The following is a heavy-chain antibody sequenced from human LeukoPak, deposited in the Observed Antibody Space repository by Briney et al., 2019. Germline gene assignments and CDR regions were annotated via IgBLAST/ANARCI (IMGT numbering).Heavy chain of an antibody. D-gene: IGHD2-2*01. J-gene: IGHJ6*03. Sequence: ASVKVSCKASGYTFTSYGISWVRQAPGQGLEWMGWISAYNGNTNYAQKLQGRVTMTTDTSTSTAYMELRSLRSDDTAVYYCARAYCSSTSCWYYYYYYMDVWAKGPRSPSP. CDR1: GYTFTSYG. CDR3: ARAYCSSTSCWYYYYYYMDV. V-gene: IGHV1-18*01. CDR2: ISAYNGNT.